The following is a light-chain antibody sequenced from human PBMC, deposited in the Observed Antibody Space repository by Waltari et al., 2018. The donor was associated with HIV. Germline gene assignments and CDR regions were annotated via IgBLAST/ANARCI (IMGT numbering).Light chain of an antibody. J-gene: IGKJ3*01. CDR2: DAS. Sequence: DIQMTQSPSSLSASVGDRVSITCQASQDISYYLNWYQQKPGKAPKLLIYDASRLQRGVPSRFSGGGSGTDFTFTISSLQPEDSATYYCQQYASMFTFGPGTKVNIK. V-gene: IGKV1-33*01. CDR3: QQYASMFT. CDR1: QDISYY.